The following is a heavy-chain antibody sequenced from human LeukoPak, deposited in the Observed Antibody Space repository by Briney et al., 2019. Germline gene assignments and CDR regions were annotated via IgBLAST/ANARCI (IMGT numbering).Heavy chain of an antibody. Sequence: GGSLRLSCAVSGFSFTNAWMNWVRQAPGKGLEWVGRIKNKEEGEKTDYAAPVKGRFTISRDDSKAALFLQMNSLKMEDTAIYYCTTGIDYGGGYWGQGTLVSVSS. V-gene: IGHV3-15*07. CDR3: TTGIDYGGGY. D-gene: IGHD3-16*01. J-gene: IGHJ4*02. CDR1: GFSFTNAW. CDR2: IKNKEEGEKT.